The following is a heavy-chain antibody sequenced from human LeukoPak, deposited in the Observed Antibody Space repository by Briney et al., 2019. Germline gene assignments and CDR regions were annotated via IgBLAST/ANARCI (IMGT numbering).Heavy chain of an antibody. Sequence: PSETLSLTCAVYGGSFSGYYWSWIRQPPGKGLEWIGEINHSGSTNYNPSLKSRVTISVDTSKNQFSLKLSSVTAAVTAVYYCARDSSSWYYFDYWGQGTLVTVSS. V-gene: IGHV4-34*01. CDR3: ARDSSSWYYFDY. CDR1: GGSFSGYY. D-gene: IGHD6-13*01. J-gene: IGHJ4*02. CDR2: INHSGST.